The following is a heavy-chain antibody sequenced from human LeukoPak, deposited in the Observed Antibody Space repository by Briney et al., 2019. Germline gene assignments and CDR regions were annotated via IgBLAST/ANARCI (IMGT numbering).Heavy chain of an antibody. Sequence: ASVKVSCKASGYTFTGYYMHWVRQAPGQGLEWMAWINPNSGGTNYAQKFQGWVTMTRDTSISTAYMELSRLRSDDTAVYYCARGLYYYDSSGYHFDYWGQGTLVTVSS. V-gene: IGHV1-2*04. CDR3: ARGLYYYDSSGYHFDY. J-gene: IGHJ4*02. CDR1: GYTFTGYY. CDR2: INPNSGGT. D-gene: IGHD3-22*01.